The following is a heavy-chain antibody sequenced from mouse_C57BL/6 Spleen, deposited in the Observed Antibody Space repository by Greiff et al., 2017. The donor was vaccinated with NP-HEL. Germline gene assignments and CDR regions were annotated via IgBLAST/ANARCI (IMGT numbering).Heavy chain of an antibody. Sequence: EVQLQQSGPELVKPGASVKISCKASGYTFTDYYMNWVKQSHGKSLEWIGDINPNNGGTSYNQKFKGKATLTVDKSSSTDYMELRSMTSEDSAVDYCARSRYGSSSWFAYWGQGTLVTVSA. CDR2: INPNNGGT. D-gene: IGHD1-1*01. CDR3: ARSRYGSSSWFAY. V-gene: IGHV1-26*01. J-gene: IGHJ3*01. CDR1: GYTFTDYY.